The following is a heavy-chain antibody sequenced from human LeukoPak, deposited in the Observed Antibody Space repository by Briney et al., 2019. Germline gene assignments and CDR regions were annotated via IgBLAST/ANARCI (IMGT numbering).Heavy chain of an antibody. Sequence: GGSLRLSCAASGFTFDDYAMHWVRQAPGKRLEWVSGISWNSGSIGYADSVKGRFTISRDNAKNSLYLQMNSLRAEDTALYYCAKVLSLNYYDSSGYGFDYWGQGTLVTVSS. CDR2: ISWNSGSI. CDR1: GFTFDDYA. J-gene: IGHJ4*02. V-gene: IGHV3-9*01. CDR3: AKVLSLNYYDSSGYGFDY. D-gene: IGHD3-22*01.